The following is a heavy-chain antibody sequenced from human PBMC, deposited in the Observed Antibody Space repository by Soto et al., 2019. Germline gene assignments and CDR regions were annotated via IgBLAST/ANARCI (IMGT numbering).Heavy chain of an antibody. CDR3: ARERGYYYDSSGYSHAFDI. D-gene: IGHD3-22*01. CDR2: IYYSGST. CDR1: GGSISSSSYY. Sequence: SETLSLTCTVSGGSISSSSYYWGWIRQPPGKGLEWIGSIYYSGSTFYNPSLKSRVTISVDTSKNQFSLKLSSVTAADTAVYYCARERGYYYDSSGYSHAFDIWGQGTMVTVSS. V-gene: IGHV4-39*02. J-gene: IGHJ3*02.